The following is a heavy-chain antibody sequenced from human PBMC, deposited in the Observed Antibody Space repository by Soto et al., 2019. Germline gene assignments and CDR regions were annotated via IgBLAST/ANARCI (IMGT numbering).Heavy chain of an antibody. V-gene: IGHV4-59*01. CDR2: MYYSGST. Sequence: SETLSLTCTVSGASISSYYWSWIRQTPGKGLEWIGYMYYSGSTNYNPSLMSRVAISMDTSKKQFSLKLSSVTVADTAVYYCARGGSGSYGNYYYYMDVWGKGTTVTVSS. D-gene: IGHD3-10*01. J-gene: IGHJ6*03. CDR3: ARGGSGSYGNYYYYMDV. CDR1: GASISSYY.